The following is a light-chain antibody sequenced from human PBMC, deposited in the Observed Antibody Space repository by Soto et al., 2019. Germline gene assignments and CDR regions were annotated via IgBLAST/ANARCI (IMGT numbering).Light chain of an antibody. CDR1: QSVNRN. CDR2: GAS. Sequence: EIMMTQSPVTLSVSPGERATLSCRASQSVNRNLAWYQQKPGQAPRLLIYGASTRATGIPASFIGNGSGTEFTLTASSLQPEDFAVYYCQQYNNWPFTFGPGTKVDIK. CDR3: QQYNNWPFT. V-gene: IGKV3-15*01. J-gene: IGKJ3*01.